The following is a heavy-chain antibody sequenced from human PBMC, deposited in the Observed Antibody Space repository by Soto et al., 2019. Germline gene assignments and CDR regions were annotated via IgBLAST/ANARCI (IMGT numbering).Heavy chain of an antibody. V-gene: IGHV1-24*01. Sequence: VASVKVSCTVSGYTLTELSMHWVRQAPGKGLEWMGGFDPEDGETIYAQKFQGRVTMTEDTSTDTAYMELSSLRSEDTAVYYCAIREVEYSSSQWGYWGQGTLVTVSS. J-gene: IGHJ4*02. CDR1: GYTLTELS. CDR3: AIREVEYSSSQWGY. CDR2: FDPEDGET. D-gene: IGHD6-6*01.